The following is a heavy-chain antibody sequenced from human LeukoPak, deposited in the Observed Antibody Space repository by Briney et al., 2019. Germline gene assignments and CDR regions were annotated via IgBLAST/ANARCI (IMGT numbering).Heavy chain of an antibody. CDR1: AFTFSSYA. Sequence: GSLRLSCAASAFTFSSYAMSWLRQAPGKGLEWVSAISGSGGSTYYADSVKGRFTISRDNSKNTLYLQMNSLRAEDTAVYYCAKDRPVYYYDSRALGSFDYWGQGTLVTVSS. CDR3: AKDRPVYYYDSRALGSFDY. D-gene: IGHD3-22*01. CDR2: ISGSGGST. J-gene: IGHJ4*02. V-gene: IGHV3-23*01.